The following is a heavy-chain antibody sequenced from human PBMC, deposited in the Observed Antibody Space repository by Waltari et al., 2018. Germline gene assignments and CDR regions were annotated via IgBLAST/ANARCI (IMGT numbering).Heavy chain of an antibody. CDR3: ARGPYDFWSGHYHYYGMDV. J-gene: IGHJ6*02. D-gene: IGHD3-3*01. V-gene: IGHV3-74*01. CDR1: GFTFSSYW. CDR2: INSDGSST. Sequence: EVQLVESGGGLVQPGGSLRLSCAASGFTFSSYWMHWVRQAPGKGLVWVSRINSDGSSTSYADSVKGRFTISRDNAKNTLYLQMNSLRAEDTAVYYCARGPYDFWSGHYHYYGMDVWGQGTTVTVSS.